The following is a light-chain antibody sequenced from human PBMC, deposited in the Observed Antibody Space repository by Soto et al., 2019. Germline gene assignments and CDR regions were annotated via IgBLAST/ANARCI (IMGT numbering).Light chain of an antibody. CDR2: GAS. V-gene: IGKV3-20*01. J-gene: IGKJ2*01. CDR1: QSVYTSY. Sequence: EIVLTQSPGTLSLSPGERASVSCRASQSVYTSYLAWFQQKPGQAPRLLIYGASNTATGIPDRFSGSGSGTDFTLIITRLEPEDFAVYFCHQSGNSPYTFGQGTKLEI. CDR3: HQSGNSPYT.